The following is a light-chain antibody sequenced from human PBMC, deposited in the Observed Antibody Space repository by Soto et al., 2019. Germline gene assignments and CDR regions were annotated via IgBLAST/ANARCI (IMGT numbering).Light chain of an antibody. CDR1: QSVSSN. Sequence: EIVLTQSPVTLSVSPGERATLSCRASQSVSSNLAWYQQKPGQAPRLLIYGASTRANGVPARFSGGGSVTEFTLTISSLQSEDFALYYCQQYRTFGQGTKVDIK. CDR2: GAS. J-gene: IGKJ1*01. V-gene: IGKV3-15*01. CDR3: QQYRT.